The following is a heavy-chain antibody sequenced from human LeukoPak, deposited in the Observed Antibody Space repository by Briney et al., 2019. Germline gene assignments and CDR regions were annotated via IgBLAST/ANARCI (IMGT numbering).Heavy chain of an antibody. J-gene: IGHJ6*03. V-gene: IGHV3-21*01. CDR3: ARVAQGATTENYFYYYMDV. CDR1: GFAFNSYT. Sequence: GGALRLSCEASGFAFNSYTITWVRQAPGKGLESVSSITSRSSHIYIADSVKGRFTISRDNAKNSLFLQMSSLRVEDTAVYYCARVAQGATTENYFYYYMDVWGKGTTVTVSS. D-gene: IGHD4-11*01. CDR2: ITSRSSHI.